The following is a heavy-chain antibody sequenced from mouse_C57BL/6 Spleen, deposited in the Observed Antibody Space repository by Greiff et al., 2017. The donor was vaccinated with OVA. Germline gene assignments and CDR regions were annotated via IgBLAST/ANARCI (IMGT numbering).Heavy chain of an antibody. CDR1: GYTFTDYY. V-gene: IGHV1-26*01. CDR3: AIWLRRAY. J-gene: IGHJ3*01. D-gene: IGHD2-2*01. CDR2: INPNNGGT. Sequence: VQLQQSGPELVKPGASVKISCKASGYTFTDYYMNWVKQSHGKSLEWIGDINPNNGGTSYNQKFKGKATLTVDKSSSTAYMELRSLTSEDSAVYYCAIWLRRAYWGQGTLVTVSA.